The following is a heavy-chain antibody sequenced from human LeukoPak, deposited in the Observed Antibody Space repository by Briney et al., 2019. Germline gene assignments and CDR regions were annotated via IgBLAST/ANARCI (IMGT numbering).Heavy chain of an antibody. CDR2: FNAGNGNT. Sequence: GASVKVSCKASGYAFTSYAMYWVRQAPGQRLEWMGWFNAGNGNTKYSQNFQGRVTITRDTSASTAYMELSSLRSEDTAVYYCARFSSWTTDAFDIWGQGTMVTVSS. D-gene: IGHD6-13*01. CDR1: GYAFTSYA. J-gene: IGHJ3*02. CDR3: ARFSSWTTDAFDI. V-gene: IGHV1-3*01.